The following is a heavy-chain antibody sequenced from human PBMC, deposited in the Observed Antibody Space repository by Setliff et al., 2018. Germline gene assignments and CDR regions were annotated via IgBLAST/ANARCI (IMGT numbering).Heavy chain of an antibody. Sequence: WASVKVSCKASGGTFSSYAISWVRQAPGQGLEWMGGIIPIFGTANYAQNIQGRVTLTTDTPTSTAYMELGSLRSDDTAVYYCARSPPNRGSGSGWYGDFWGQGTLVTVSS. D-gene: IGHD6-19*01. CDR1: GGTFSSYA. CDR2: IIPIFGTA. CDR3: ARSPPNRGSGSGWYGDF. J-gene: IGHJ4*02. V-gene: IGHV1-69*05.